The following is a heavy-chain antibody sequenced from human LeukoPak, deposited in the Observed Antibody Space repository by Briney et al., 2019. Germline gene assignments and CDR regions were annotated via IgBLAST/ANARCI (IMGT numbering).Heavy chain of an antibody. CDR2: ISGSGGST. Sequence: PGGCLRLSCAASGFTFSSYAMSWVRQAPGKGLEWVSAISGSGGSTYYADSVKGRFTISRDNSKNTLYLQMNSLRAEDTAVYYCAKFSRGYSNYYFDYWGQGTLVTVSS. J-gene: IGHJ4*02. V-gene: IGHV3-23*01. CDR3: AKFSRGYSNYYFDY. D-gene: IGHD5-18*01. CDR1: GFTFSSYA.